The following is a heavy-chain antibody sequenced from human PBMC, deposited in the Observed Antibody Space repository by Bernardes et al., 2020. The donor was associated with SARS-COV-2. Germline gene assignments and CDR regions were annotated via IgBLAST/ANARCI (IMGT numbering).Heavy chain of an antibody. CDR3: ARISKTAGRGSYYYYAMDI. Sequence: GGSLRLSCVASGFSFSSYWMHWVRQAPGKGLVWVSHINNDGSTTTYAGSGEGRFTISRDNAKNILYLQMNSLRVEDTAVYYCARISKTAGRGSYYYYAMDIWGQGTTVTVSS. CDR2: INNDGSTT. D-gene: IGHD6-13*01. J-gene: IGHJ6*02. CDR1: GFSFSSYW. V-gene: IGHV3-74*01.